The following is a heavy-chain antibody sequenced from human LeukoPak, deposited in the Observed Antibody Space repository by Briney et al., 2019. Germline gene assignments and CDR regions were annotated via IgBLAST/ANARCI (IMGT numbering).Heavy chain of an antibody. Sequence: PSETLSLTCAVYGGSFSGYYWSWIRQPPGKGLEWIGEMNHSGSTNYNPSLKSRVTMSVDTSKNQFSLKLSSVTAADTAVYYCARGQSIVGATGDYWGQGTLVTVSS. CDR3: ARGQSIVGATGDY. D-gene: IGHD1-26*01. J-gene: IGHJ4*02. CDR2: MNHSGST. CDR1: GGSFSGYY. V-gene: IGHV4-34*01.